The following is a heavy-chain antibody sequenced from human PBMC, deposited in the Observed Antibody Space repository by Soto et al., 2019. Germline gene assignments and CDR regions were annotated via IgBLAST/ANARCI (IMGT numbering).Heavy chain of an antibody. CDR2: ISYDGSNK. J-gene: IGHJ4*02. Sequence: PGGSLRLSCAASGFTFSSYAMHWVRQAPGKGLEWVAVISYDGSNKYYADSVKGRFTISRGNSKNTLYLQMNSLRAEDTAVYYCARSLIVVVITPRFDYWGQGTLVTVSS. D-gene: IGHD3-22*01. CDR1: GFTFSSYA. CDR3: ARSLIVVVITPRFDY. V-gene: IGHV3-30-3*01.